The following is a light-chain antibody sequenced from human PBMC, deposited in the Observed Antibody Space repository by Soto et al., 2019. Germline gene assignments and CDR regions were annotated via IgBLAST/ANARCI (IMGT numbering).Light chain of an antibody. Sequence: EIVLTQSPATLSLSPGERATLSCRASQSVSSYLAWYQQKPGQAPRLLIYDASNRATGIPARFSGSVSGTAFTLTISSLEPEDFAVYYCQQRSNWPFTFVPGTKVDIK. V-gene: IGKV3-11*01. CDR2: DAS. CDR1: QSVSSY. CDR3: QQRSNWPFT. J-gene: IGKJ3*01.